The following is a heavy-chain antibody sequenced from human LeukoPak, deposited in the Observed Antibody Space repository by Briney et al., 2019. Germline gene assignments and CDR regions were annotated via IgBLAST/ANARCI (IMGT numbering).Heavy chain of an antibody. CDR2: IYHTGST. CDR1: GYSITSGYY. Sequence: SETLSLTCTVSGYSITSGYYWGWIRQPPGKGLEWIGSIYHTGSTYYNPSLKSRVPISVDTSKNQFSLNLSSVTAADTAVYYCASFYCSGGSCYQYYYYYYMDVWGKGTTVTISS. J-gene: IGHJ6*03. CDR3: ASFYCSGGSCYQYYYYYYMDV. V-gene: IGHV4-38-2*02. D-gene: IGHD2-15*01.